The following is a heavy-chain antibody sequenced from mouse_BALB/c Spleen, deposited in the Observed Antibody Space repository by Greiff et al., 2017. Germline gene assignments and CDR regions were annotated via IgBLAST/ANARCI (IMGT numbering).Heavy chain of an antibody. V-gene: IGHV2-9*02. CDR3: ARDGGLRRWFAY. CDR2: IWAGGST. D-gene: IGHD2-2*01. J-gene: IGHJ3*01. CDR1: GFSLTSYG. Sequence: VKVVESGPGLVAPSQSLSITCTVSGFSLTSYGVHWVRQPPGKGLEWLGVIWAGGSTNYNSALMSRLSISKDNSTSQVFLKMNSLQTDDTAMYYCARDGGLRRWFAYWGQGTLVTVSA.